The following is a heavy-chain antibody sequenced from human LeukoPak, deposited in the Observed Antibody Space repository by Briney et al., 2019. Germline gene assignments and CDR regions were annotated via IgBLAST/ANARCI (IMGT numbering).Heavy chain of an antibody. CDR1: GDSINSLDL. D-gene: IGHD3-22*01. Sequence: SETLSLTCTVSGDSINSLDLWCWGRQPPGKGLEWIVVMYLSGTTHSNPSVKSRLTISIDKSKNQFFLNLSSVTAADTAVYYCAGLVGRYSSGLYYYYFDYWGQGTLVTVSS. CDR2: MYLSGTT. J-gene: IGHJ4*02. V-gene: IGHV4-4*02. CDR3: AGLVGRYSSGLYYYYFDY.